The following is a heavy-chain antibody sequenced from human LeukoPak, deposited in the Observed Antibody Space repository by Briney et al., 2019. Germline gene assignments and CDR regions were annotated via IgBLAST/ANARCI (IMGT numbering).Heavy chain of an antibody. CDR1: RFTFSSYW. CDR2: IKQDGSEK. V-gene: IGHV3-7*01. Sequence: GGSLRLSCAASRFTFSSYWMSWVRQAPGRGLEWVANIKQDGSEKYYVDSVKGRFTISRDNAKNSLYLQMNSLRAEDPAVYYHARGSFEHDTSGCYYYYGMDVWGQGTTVTVSS. J-gene: IGHJ6*02. CDR3: ARGSFEHDTSGCYYYYGMDV. D-gene: IGHD3-22*01.